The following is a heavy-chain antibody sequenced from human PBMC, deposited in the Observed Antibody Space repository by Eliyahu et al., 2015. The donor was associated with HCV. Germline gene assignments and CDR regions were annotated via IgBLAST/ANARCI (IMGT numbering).Heavy chain of an antibody. CDR1: GFTFSHXG. J-gene: IGHJ6*02. CDR3: AKLSSVGEILVGFRINYGLDV. CDR2: IQYDEKNT. Sequence: QVQLVESGGGVVEPGGSLRLSCVASGFTFSHXGXHWVRQAPGKGLEWVAFIQYDEKNTYYADSVRGRFTISRDDSKNTLYLQMNSLRIEDRAVYYCAKLSSVGEILVGFRINYGLDVWGQGTSVTVSS. V-gene: IGHV3-30*02. D-gene: IGHD1-26*01.